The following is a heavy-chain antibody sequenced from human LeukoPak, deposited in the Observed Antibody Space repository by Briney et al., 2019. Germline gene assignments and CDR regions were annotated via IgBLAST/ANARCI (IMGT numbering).Heavy chain of an antibody. Sequence: GGSLRLSCAASGFTFSSYSMNWVRQAPGKGLEWVSSISSSSSYIYYADSAKGRFTISRDNAKNSLYLQMNSLRAEDTAVYYCAREHRIADGSGSYLDYWGQGTLVTVSS. D-gene: IGHD3-10*01. CDR2: ISSSSSYI. CDR3: AREHRIADGSGSYLDY. CDR1: GFTFSSYS. J-gene: IGHJ4*02. V-gene: IGHV3-21*01.